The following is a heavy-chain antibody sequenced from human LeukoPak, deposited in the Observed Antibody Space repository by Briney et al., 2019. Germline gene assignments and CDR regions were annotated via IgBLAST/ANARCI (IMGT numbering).Heavy chain of an antibody. Sequence: GGSLRLSCAASGFTFSSYSMNWVRQAPGKGLEWVSSISSSSSYIYYADSVKGRFTISRDNAKNSLYLQMNSLRAEDTAVYYCAKGGNWTYGAGYWGQGTLVTVSS. D-gene: IGHD3/OR15-3a*01. CDR3: AKGGNWTYGAGY. V-gene: IGHV3-21*01. CDR2: ISSSSSYI. CDR1: GFTFSSYS. J-gene: IGHJ4*02.